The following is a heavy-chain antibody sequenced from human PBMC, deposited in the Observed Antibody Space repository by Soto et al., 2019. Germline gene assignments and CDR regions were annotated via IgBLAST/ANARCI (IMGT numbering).Heavy chain of an antibody. Sequence: QVQLQESGPGLVKPSQTLSLTCTVSGGSISSGGYYWSWIRQHPGKGLEWIGYIYYSGSTYYNPSLNSRVTISVDTSKNQFSLKLSSVTAAYTAVYYCARDPPVSLFAFDIWGQGTMVTVSS. CDR2: IYYSGST. V-gene: IGHV4-31*03. CDR3: ARDPPVSLFAFDI. D-gene: IGHD3-10*01. CDR1: GGSISSGGYY. J-gene: IGHJ3*02.